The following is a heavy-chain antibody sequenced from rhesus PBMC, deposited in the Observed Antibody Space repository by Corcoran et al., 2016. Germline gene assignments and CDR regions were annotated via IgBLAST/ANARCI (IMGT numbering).Heavy chain of an antibody. CDR2: IYGSGVST. Sequence: QVQLQESGPGLVKPSETLSLTCAVSGGSISSNYWSWIRQAPGKGLEWIGRIYGSGVSTDYHPSLKSRVTISPDTSNNQFSLKLSSVTAADTAVYYCARVGSSYLFDYWGQGVLVTVSS. D-gene: IGHD4-29*01. CDR1: GGSISSNY. CDR3: ARVGSSYLFDY. V-gene: IGHV4-160*01. J-gene: IGHJ4*01.